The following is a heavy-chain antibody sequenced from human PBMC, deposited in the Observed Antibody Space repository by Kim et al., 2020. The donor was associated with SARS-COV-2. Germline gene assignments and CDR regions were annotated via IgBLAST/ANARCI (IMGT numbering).Heavy chain of an antibody. Sequence: NPKFPQDVQGRITFTRDTSANTASMELSSLGSEDTAVYYCARDLFHTGFDYWGQGTLVAVSS. V-gene: IGHV1-3*01. CDR2: NP. J-gene: IGHJ4*02. CDR3: ARDLFHTGFDY. D-gene: IGHD2-8*02.